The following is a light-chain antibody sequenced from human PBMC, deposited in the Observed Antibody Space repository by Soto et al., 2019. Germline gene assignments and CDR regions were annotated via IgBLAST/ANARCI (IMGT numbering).Light chain of an antibody. Sequence: AIQMTQSPSSLSASVGDRVTITCRASQGSRNDLGWYQQKPGKAPKLLIYAASSLQSGVPSRFSGSGSGTDFTITISSLQPEDFATYYCLQDYNYPLTFGGGTKVEIK. CDR1: QGSRND. CDR2: AAS. V-gene: IGKV1-6*01. CDR3: LQDYNYPLT. J-gene: IGKJ4*01.